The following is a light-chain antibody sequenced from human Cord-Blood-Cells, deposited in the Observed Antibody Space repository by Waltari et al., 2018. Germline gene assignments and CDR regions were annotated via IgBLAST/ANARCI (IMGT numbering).Light chain of an antibody. J-gene: IGLJ3*02. V-gene: IGLV3-19*01. CDR2: GKN. CDR1: SLSSYY. Sequence: SSELTQDPAVSVALGQTVRLTWQGDSLSSYYASWYQQKPGQAPVLVIYGKNNRPSGIPDRFSGSSSGNTASLTITGAQAEDEADYYCNSRDSSGNHLRVFGGGTKLTVL. CDR3: NSRDSSGNHLRV.